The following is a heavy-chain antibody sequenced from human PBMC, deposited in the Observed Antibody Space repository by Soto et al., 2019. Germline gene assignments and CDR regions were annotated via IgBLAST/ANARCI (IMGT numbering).Heavy chain of an antibody. CDR3: AKDILTGYYIAFDY. Sequence: GGSLRLSCAASGFTLSSYAMSWVRQSPGKELEWVSTINGGGLSTYYAASVKGRFTISRDNSKNTLYLQMNSLRAEDTALYYCAKDILTGYYIAFDYWGQGT. CDR2: INGGGLST. CDR1: GFTLSSYA. V-gene: IGHV3-23*01. D-gene: IGHD3-9*01. J-gene: IGHJ4*02.